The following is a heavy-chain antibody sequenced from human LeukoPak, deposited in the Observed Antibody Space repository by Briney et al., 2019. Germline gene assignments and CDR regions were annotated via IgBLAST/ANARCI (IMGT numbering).Heavy chain of an antibody. CDR1: GYTFTSNS. J-gene: IGHJ4*02. Sequence: VASVKVSCKASGYTFTSNSINWVRQAPGQGLEWMGWISTYNGKTGYAQKVQGRVTMTTDTSASTAYMELRSLRSDDTAVYYCARDRWRDGSSSFDNWGQGTLVTVSS. V-gene: IGHV1-18*01. D-gene: IGHD6-6*01. CDR3: ARDRWRDGSSSFDN. CDR2: ISTYNGKT.